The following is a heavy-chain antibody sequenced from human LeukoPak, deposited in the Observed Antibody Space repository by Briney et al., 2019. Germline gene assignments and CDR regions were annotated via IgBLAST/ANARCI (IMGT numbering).Heavy chain of an antibody. CDR2: IKQDGSKK. CDR1: GFPFSSYW. J-gene: IGHJ4*02. CDR3: TRVGYIDEGIDY. D-gene: IGHD5-24*01. Sequence: GGSLRLSCVASGFPFSSYWMTWVRQAPGKGLEWVANIKQDGSKKSYVDSVKGRFTISRDNAKDSLYLQMNSLRAEDTAIYYCTRVGYIDEGIDYWGQGTLVTVSS. V-gene: IGHV3-7*04.